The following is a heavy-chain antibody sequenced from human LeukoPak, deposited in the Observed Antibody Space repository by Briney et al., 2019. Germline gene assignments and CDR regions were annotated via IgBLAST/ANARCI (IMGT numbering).Heavy chain of an antibody. CDR2: INTNTGNP. J-gene: IGHJ3*02. CDR1: GYTFTSYA. CDR3: AREWEGDIVVIPAAIDAFDI. Sequence: GASVKVSCKASGYTFTSYAMNWVGQAPGQGREWMGWINTNTGNPTYAQGFTGRFVFSLDTSVSTAYLQISSLKAEDTAVYYCAREWEGDIVVIPAAIDAFDIWGQGTMVTVSS. V-gene: IGHV7-4-1*02. D-gene: IGHD2-2*02.